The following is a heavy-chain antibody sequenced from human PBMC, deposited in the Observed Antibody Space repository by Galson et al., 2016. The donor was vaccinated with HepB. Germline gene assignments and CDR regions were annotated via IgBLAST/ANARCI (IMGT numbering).Heavy chain of an antibody. CDR3: ARDTNWSPGY. J-gene: IGHJ4*02. CDR1: GFTFRSYW. D-gene: IGHD1-1*01. Sequence: SLRLSCAGSGFTFRSYWMSWVRQAPGKGLAWVANIKEDGSEKYYVDSVKGRFTISRDNAKNSLYLQMNSLRADDTAVYYCARDTNWSPGYWGQGTLVTVSS. CDR2: IKEDGSEK. V-gene: IGHV3-7*03.